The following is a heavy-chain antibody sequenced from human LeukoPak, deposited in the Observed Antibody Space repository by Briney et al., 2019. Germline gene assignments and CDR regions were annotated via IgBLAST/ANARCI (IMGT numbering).Heavy chain of an antibody. V-gene: IGHV4-59*01. CDR3: ARTCEALSYFAY. J-gene: IGHJ4*02. CDR1: GGSISSYY. CDR2: IYYSGST. Sequence: SETLSLTCTVSGGSISSYYWSWIRQPPGKGLEWIGYIYYSGSTKYNPSLKSRVTISADTSKNQFSLKLSSVTAADTAVYYCARTCEALSYFAYWGQGTLVTVSS.